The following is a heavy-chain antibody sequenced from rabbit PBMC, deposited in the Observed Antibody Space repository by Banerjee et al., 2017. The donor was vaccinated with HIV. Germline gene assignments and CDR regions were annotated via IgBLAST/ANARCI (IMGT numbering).Heavy chain of an antibody. CDR1: GFSFSSSYW. D-gene: IGHD4-1*01. CDR2: IYAGSSGST. CDR3: VREKTFSSGWGEGNL. V-gene: IGHV1S45*01. J-gene: IGHJ4*01. Sequence: QEQLVESGGGLVQPEGSLTVTCTASGFSFSSSYWMCWVRQAPGKGLEWIGCIYAGSSGSTYYASWAKGRFTISKTSSTTVTLQMTSLTAADTATYFCVREKTFSSGWGEGNLWGPSTLVTVS.